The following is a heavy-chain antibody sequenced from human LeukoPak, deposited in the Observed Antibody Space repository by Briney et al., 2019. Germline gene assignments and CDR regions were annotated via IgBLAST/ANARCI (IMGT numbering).Heavy chain of an antibody. D-gene: IGHD3-10*01. CDR3: ARAPPRYGSGSFHFDF. CDR2: ISYDGSNK. J-gene: IGHJ4*02. CDR1: GFTFSSYA. Sequence: GGSLRLSCAASGFTFSSYAMHWVRQAPGKGLEWVAVISYDGSNKYYADSVKGRFTISRDNSKNTLYLQMNSLRAEDTAVYFCARAPPRYGSGSFHFDFWGQGTLVTVSS. V-gene: IGHV3-30*04.